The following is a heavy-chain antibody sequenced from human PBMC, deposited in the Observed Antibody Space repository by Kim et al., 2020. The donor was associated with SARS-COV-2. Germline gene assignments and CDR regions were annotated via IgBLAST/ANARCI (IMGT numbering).Heavy chain of an antibody. CDR2: INHSGST. D-gene: IGHD3-22*01. CDR3: ARASPAMIVVVINGQRGNLFDY. CDR1: GGSFSGYY. J-gene: IGHJ4*02. V-gene: IGHV4-34*01. Sequence: SETLSLTCAVYGGSFSGYYWSWIRQPPGKGLEWIGEINHSGSTNYNPSLKSRVTISVDTSKNQFSLKLSSVTAADTAVYYCARASPAMIVVVINGQRGNLFDYWGQGTLVTVSS.